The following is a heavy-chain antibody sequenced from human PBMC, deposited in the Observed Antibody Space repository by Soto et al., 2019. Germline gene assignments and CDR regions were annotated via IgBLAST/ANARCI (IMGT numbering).Heavy chain of an antibody. CDR2: IYYSGSS. CDR3: ARGGAGWPGYFDS. D-gene: IGHD2-15*01. V-gene: IGHV4-30-4*08. J-gene: IGHJ4*02. Sequence: TLSLTCSVSGGSISGDYYWSWIRQSPEKGLEWIGYIYYSGSSYSNPALQSRLSMSLDTSKNQFSLKLRSVTAADTAVYYCARGGAGWPGYFDSWGQGALVTVSS. CDR1: GGSISGDYY.